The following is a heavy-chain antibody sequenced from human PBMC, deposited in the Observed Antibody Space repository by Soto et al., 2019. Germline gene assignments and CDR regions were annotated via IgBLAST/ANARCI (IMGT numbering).Heavy chain of an antibody. CDR1: GYTLPELS. Sequence: GASVKVSCKVSGYTLPELSMHWVRQAPGKGLEWMGGFDPEDGETIYEQKFQGRVTMTEDTSTDTAYMELSSLRSEDTAVYYCATGVWGGALGPRGMAVWGQGTTVTVSS. CDR2: FDPEDGET. V-gene: IGHV1-24*01. J-gene: IGHJ6*02. CDR3: ATGVWGGALGPRGMAV. D-gene: IGHD3-16*01.